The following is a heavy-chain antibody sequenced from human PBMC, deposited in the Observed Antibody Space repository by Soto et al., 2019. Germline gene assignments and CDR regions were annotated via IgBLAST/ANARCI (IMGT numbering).Heavy chain of an antibody. CDR3: AREEGADGYYDSSGYTIDY. CDR1: GGSISSGDYY. CDR2: IYYSGST. V-gene: IGHV4-30-4*01. D-gene: IGHD3-22*01. J-gene: IGHJ4*02. Sequence: QVQLQESGPGLVKPSQTLSLTCTVSGGSISSGDYYWSWIRQPPGKGLEWIGYIYYSGSTYYNPSLKSRVTISVDTSKNQFSLKLSSVTAADTAVYYCAREEGADGYYDSSGYTIDYWGQGTLVTVSS.